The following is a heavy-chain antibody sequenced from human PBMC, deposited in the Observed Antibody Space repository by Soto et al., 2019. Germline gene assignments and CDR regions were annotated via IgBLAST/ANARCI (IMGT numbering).Heavy chain of an antibody. CDR1: GFTFSSYA. D-gene: IGHD1-26*01. CDR2: ISGSGGST. Sequence: PGGSLRLSCAASGFTFSSYAMSWVRQAPGKGLEWVSAISGSGGSTYYADSVKGRFTISRDNSKNTLYLQMNSLRAEDTAVYYCAKPPAGVGATHGPFDYWGQGXLVTVYS. V-gene: IGHV3-23*01. CDR3: AKPPAGVGATHGPFDY. J-gene: IGHJ4*02.